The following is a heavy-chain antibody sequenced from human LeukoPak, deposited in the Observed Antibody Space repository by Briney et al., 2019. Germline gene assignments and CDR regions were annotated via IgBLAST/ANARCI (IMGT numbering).Heavy chain of an antibody. J-gene: IGHJ3*02. Sequence: ASVTVSCTASGYTFTGYYMHWVRQAPGQGLEWMGWINPNSGGTNYAQKFQGRVTMTRDTSISTAYMELSRLRSDDTAVYYCASAYYDYVWGSYRHGAFDIWGQGTMVTVSS. CDR3: ASAYYDYVWGSYRHGAFDI. V-gene: IGHV1-2*02. CDR2: INPNSGGT. D-gene: IGHD3-16*02. CDR1: GYTFTGYY.